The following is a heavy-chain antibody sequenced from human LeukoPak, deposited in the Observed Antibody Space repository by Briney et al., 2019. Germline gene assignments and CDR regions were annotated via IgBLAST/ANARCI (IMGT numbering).Heavy chain of an antibody. CDR3: ARGRTLGDCDIYYYGMDV. D-gene: IGHD2-21*02. CDR1: GFTFSSDA. V-gene: IGHV4-31*02. Sequence: LRLSCAASGFTFSSDAMSWVRQHPGKGLEWIGYIYYSGSTYYNPSLKSRVTISVDTSKNQFSLKLSSVTAADTAVYYCARGRTLGDCDIYYYGMDVWGQGTTVTVSS. CDR2: IYYSGST. J-gene: IGHJ6*02.